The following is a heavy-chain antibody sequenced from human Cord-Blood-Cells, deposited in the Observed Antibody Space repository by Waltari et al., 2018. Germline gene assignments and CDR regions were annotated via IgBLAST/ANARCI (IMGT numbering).Heavy chain of an antibody. CDR2: INPNSGGT. V-gene: IGHV1-2*06. J-gene: IGHJ5*02. CDR3: ARDLDGHNWFDP. Sequence: QVQLVQSGAEVKKPGASVKVSCQAPGYTFNGYYIHMVLQAPGQGLEWMGRINPNSGGTNYAQKFQGRVTMTRDTSISTAYMELSRLRSDDTAVYYCARDLDGHNWFDPWGQGTLVTVSS. CDR1: GYTFNGYY. D-gene: IGHD1-1*01.